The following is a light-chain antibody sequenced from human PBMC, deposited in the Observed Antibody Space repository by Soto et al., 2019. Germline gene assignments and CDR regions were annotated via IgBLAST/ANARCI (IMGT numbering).Light chain of an antibody. J-gene: IGLJ3*02. Sequence: QSVLTQPPSASGSPGHSVTISCTGTSSDVGGRNYVSWYQQHPGKAPKVMIYEVIKRPSGVPDRFSGSKSGNTASLTVSGLQAEDEADYYCCSYAGNNNWVFGGGTKLTVL. CDR1: SSDVGGRNY. CDR3: CSYAGNNNWV. V-gene: IGLV2-8*01. CDR2: EVI.